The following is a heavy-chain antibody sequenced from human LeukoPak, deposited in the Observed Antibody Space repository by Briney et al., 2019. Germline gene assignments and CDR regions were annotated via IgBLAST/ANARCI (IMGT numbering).Heavy chain of an antibody. CDR1: GFTFSSYG. CDR2: ISGSGSNT. D-gene: IGHD2-21*01. CDR3: GRGGDYSDYMDV. J-gene: IGHJ6*03. V-gene: IGHV3-23*01. Sequence: PGGSLRLSCAASGFTFSSYGMSWVRQAPGRGLEWVSGISGSGSNTYYAESVKGRFTISRDSSKKTLFLHMNSLRADDTAAYYCGRGGDYSDYMDVWGKGTTVTVSS.